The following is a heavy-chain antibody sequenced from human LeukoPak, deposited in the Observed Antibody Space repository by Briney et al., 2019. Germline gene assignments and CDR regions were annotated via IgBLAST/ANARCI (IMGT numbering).Heavy chain of an antibody. J-gene: IGHJ4*02. Sequence: GGSLRLSCAASGFTFSNYAMSWVRQAPGKGLEWVSSISSSSSFIYYVDSVKGRFTISRDNAKNSLYLQMNSLSAEDTAVYYCASRPYDNSGYYYVWGQGTLVTVSS. D-gene: IGHD3-22*01. CDR1: GFTFSNYA. V-gene: IGHV3-21*01. CDR2: ISSSSSFI. CDR3: ASRPYDNSGYYYV.